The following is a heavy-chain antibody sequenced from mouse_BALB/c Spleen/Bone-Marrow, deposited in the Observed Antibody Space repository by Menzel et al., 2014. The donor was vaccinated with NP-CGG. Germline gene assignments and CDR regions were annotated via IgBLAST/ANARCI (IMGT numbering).Heavy chain of an antibody. CDR1: GFSLTSYG. CDR3: ARDYYGSQYYFDY. J-gene: IGHJ2*01. Sequence: VQLVESGPGLVAPSQSLSITCTVSGFSLTSYGVHWVRQPPGKGLEWLGVIWAGGSTNYNSALMSRLSISKENSKSQVFLKMNSLQTDDTAMYYCARDYYGSQYYFDYWGQGTTLTVSS. D-gene: IGHD1-1*01. CDR2: IWAGGST. V-gene: IGHV2-9*02.